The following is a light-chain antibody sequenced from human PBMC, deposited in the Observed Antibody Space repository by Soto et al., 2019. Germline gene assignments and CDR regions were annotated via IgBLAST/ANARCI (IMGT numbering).Light chain of an antibody. CDR1: QSVTSN. V-gene: IGKV3-15*01. CDR3: QQYKNWPT. Sequence: EIVLTQSPGTLSVSPGERATLSCRASQSVTSNLAWYQQKPGQAPRLLIYGASTRATGIPARFSGSGSGTEFTLTFSSLQSEDFAVYYCQQYKNWPTFGPGTKVDIK. J-gene: IGKJ3*01. CDR2: GAS.